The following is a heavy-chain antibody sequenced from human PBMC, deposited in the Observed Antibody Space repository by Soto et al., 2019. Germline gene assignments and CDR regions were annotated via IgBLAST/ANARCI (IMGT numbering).Heavy chain of an antibody. CDR3: AITYCGGDCYSAPSWFDP. V-gene: IGHV1-24*01. Sequence: ASVKVSCKVSGYTLTELSMHWVRQAPGKGLEWMGGFDPEDGETIYAQKFQGRVTMTEDTSTDTAYMELSSLRYEDTAVYYCAITYCGGDCYSAPSWFDPWGQGTLVTVSS. CDR1: GYTLTELS. D-gene: IGHD2-21*02. J-gene: IGHJ5*02. CDR2: FDPEDGET.